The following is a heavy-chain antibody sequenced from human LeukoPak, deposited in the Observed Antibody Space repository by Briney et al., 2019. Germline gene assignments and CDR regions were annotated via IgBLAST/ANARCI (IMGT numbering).Heavy chain of an antibody. CDR1: GFTFSSYA. V-gene: IGHV3-30*04. Sequence: PGRSLRLSCAASGFTFSSYAMHWVRQAPGKGLEWVTVISYDGSNKYYADSMKGRFTISRDNSKNTLYLQMNSLRPEDTAVYYCAHTSVAVISQNYFDYWGQGTLVTVSS. D-gene: IGHD3-22*01. J-gene: IGHJ4*02. CDR3: AHTSVAVISQNYFDY. CDR2: ISYDGSNK.